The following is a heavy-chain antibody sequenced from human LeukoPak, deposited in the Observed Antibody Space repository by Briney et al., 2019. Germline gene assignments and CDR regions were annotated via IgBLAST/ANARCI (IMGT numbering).Heavy chain of an antibody. Sequence: PSETLSLTCTVSGDSISTSNYYWGWIRQPPGKGLEWLGSIYYSGSTYYNPSLKSRVTISVDTSKNQFSLNLYSVTAADTAVFYCARSYYYDYRQIDYWGQGTLVTVSS. J-gene: IGHJ4*02. CDR1: GDSISTSNYY. D-gene: IGHD3-22*01. CDR3: ARSYYYDYRQIDY. V-gene: IGHV4-39*01. CDR2: IYYSGST.